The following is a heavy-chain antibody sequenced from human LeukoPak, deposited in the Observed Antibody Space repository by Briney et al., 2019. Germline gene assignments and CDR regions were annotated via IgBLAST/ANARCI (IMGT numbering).Heavy chain of an antibody. D-gene: IGHD6-13*01. CDR1: GYTFTSYD. Sequence: VASVKVSCKASGYTFTSYDINWVRQATGQGLEWMGWMNPNSGNTGYAQKFQGRVTMTRNTSISTAYMELSSLRSEDTAVYYCARGQEYSSSWYADWYFDLWGRGTLVTVSS. J-gene: IGHJ2*01. CDR2: MNPNSGNT. V-gene: IGHV1-8*01. CDR3: ARGQEYSSSWYADWYFDL.